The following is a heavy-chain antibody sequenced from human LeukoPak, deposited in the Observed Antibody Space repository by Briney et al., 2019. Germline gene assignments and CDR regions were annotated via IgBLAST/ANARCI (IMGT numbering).Heavy chain of an antibody. V-gene: IGHV3-49*04. CDR3: TRVDRPEEFSEWFFDY. D-gene: IGHD3-3*01. Sequence: GGSLRLSCAASGFIFSGYYMSWVRQAPGKGLEWVGFIRDKTYGRTTEYAASVKGGFTISRDDSKSIAYLQMNSLKTEDTAVYYCTRVDRPEEFSEWFFDYWGQGTLVTVSS. CDR1: GFIFSGYY. J-gene: IGHJ4*02. CDR2: IRDKTYGRTT.